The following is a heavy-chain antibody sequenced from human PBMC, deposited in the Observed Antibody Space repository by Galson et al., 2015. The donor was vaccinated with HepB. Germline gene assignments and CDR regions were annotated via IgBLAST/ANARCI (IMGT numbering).Heavy chain of an antibody. CDR3: ARDRTIFGVAMDY. V-gene: IGHV3-21*01. Sequence: SLRLSCAASGFTLSRYSMNWVRQAPGKGLEWVSSISSSSSYIYYADSVKGRFTISRDNAKNSLYLQMNSLRAEDTAVYYCARDRTIFGVAMDYWGQGPLVTVSS. CDR1: GFTLSRYS. CDR2: ISSSSSYI. D-gene: IGHD3-3*01. J-gene: IGHJ4*02.